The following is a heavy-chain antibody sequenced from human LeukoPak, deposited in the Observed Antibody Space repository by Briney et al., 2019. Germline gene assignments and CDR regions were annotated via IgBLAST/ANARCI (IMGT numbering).Heavy chain of an antibody. CDR1: GYTFTSYG. V-gene: IGHV1-18*01. Sequence: ASVKVSCKSSGYTFTSYGISWVRQAPGQGLEWMGWITAYNGNTNYAQKLQGRVTMTTDTSTRTAYMELRSLRSDDTAVYYCAREQCYYDNSGYYDFWGQGTQVTVSS. J-gene: IGHJ4*02. D-gene: IGHD3-22*01. CDR2: ITAYNGNT. CDR3: AREQCYYDNSGYYDF.